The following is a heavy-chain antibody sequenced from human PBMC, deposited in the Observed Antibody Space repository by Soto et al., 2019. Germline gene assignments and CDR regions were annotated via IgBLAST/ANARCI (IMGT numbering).Heavy chain of an antibody. D-gene: IGHD4-17*01. Sequence: QVQLQESGPGLVKPSETLSLTCTVSGGSISSYYWSWIRQPAGKGLEWIGRIYTSGSTNYNPSLQSRVTMSVDTSKNQCSLKLSSVTAADTAVYYCAREIRWPPGGWFDPWGQGTLVTVSS. CDR1: GGSISSYY. J-gene: IGHJ5*02. CDR2: IYTSGST. CDR3: AREIRWPPGGWFDP. V-gene: IGHV4-4*07.